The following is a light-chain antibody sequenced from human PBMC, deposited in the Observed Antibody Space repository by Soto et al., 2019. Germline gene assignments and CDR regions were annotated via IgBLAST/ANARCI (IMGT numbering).Light chain of an antibody. CDR2: WAS. CDR1: QSVLYSSDNRNY. Sequence: DIVMTQSPDSLAVSLGERATINCKSGQSVLYSSDNRNYLAWYQQKPGQSPKLLISWASTRESGVPDRFSGSGSGTDFTLTISSLQAEDVALYFCQQYYTNPRTFGQGTKVEIK. J-gene: IGKJ1*01. V-gene: IGKV4-1*01. CDR3: QQYYTNPRT.